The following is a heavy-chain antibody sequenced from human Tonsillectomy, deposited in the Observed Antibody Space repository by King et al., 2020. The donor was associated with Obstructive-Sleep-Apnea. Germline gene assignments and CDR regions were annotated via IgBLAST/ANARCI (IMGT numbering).Heavy chain of an antibody. V-gene: IGHV4-31*03. D-gene: IGHD1-26*01. Sequence: QLQESGPGLVKPSQTLSLTCTVSGGSISSGGYYWSWIRQHPGKGLEWIGYIYYSGSTYYNPSLKSRVTISVDTSKNPFSLKLSSVTAADTAVYYCSRDLSGSYGTGSWFDPCGQDPLATVSS. CDR3: SRDLSGSYGTGSWFDP. J-gene: IGHJ5*02. CDR2: IYYSGST. CDR1: GGSISSGGYY.